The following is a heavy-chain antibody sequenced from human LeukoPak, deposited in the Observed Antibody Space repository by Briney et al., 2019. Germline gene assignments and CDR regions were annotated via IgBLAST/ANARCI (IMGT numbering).Heavy chain of an antibody. D-gene: IGHD6-19*01. CDR1: GFTFSDYA. V-gene: IGHV3-64*01. J-gene: IGHJ2*01. CDR2: ISSNGGSI. CDR3: ARDTCGCGSGWHLYWYFDL. Sequence: GGSLRLSCAASGFTFSDYAMHWVRQAPGKELEYVSAISSNGGSIHYANSVKGRFTLSRDNSKNTLYLQMDSLRAEDMAVYYCARDTCGCGSGWHLYWYFDLWGRGTLVTVSS.